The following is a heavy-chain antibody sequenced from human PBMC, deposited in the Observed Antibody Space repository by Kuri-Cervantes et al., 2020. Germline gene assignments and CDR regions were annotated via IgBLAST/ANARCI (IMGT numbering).Heavy chain of an antibody. CDR2: INPNSGGT. Sequence: ASVKVSCKASGYTFTGHYMHWVRQAPGQGLEWMGWINPNSGGTNYAQKFQGWVTMTRDTSISTAYMELSSLRSEDTAVYYCATDRHYGDYDWVQHWGQGTLVTVSS. CDR3: ATDRHYGDYDWVQH. CDR1: GYTFTGHY. J-gene: IGHJ1*01. V-gene: IGHV1-2*04. D-gene: IGHD4-17*01.